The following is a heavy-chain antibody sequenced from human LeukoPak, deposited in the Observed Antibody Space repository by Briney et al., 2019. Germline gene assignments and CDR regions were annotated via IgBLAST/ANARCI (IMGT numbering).Heavy chain of an antibody. V-gene: IGHV3-23*01. D-gene: IGHD3-22*01. CDR2: ITSRDGTT. Sequence: QTGGSLILSCAASGFTFTIYAMSWVRQAPGRGLEWVSSITSRDGTTYYAGSVRGRFTISRDNSKNTLYLQMNSLRVEDTAVYFCARDRPNCYGSDGHYYRRDGDYWGQGTLVTVSS. CDR3: ARDRPNCYGSDGHYYRRDGDY. CDR1: GFTFTIYA. J-gene: IGHJ4*02.